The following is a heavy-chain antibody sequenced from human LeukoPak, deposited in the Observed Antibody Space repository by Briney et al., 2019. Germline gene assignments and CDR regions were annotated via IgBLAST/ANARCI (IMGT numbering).Heavy chain of an antibody. CDR2: LYHSGTT. Sequence: PSETLSPTCTVSGYSIAHGFFWAWTRQPPGGGLEWIGSLYHSGTTYYNTSLKSRISTSVDTSKNQFSQKLRLVTAADTAVYYCARVEVPRDINDWYFDLWGRGTLVTVSS. V-gene: IGHV4-38-2*02. CDR1: GYSIAHGFF. D-gene: IGHD2-15*01. J-gene: IGHJ2*01. CDR3: ARVEVPRDINDWYFDL.